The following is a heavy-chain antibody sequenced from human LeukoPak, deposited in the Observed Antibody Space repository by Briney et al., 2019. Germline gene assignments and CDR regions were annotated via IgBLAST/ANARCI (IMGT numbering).Heavy chain of an antibody. Sequence: PSETLSLTCTVSGGSISSSSYYWGWIRQPPGKGLEWIGSIYYSGSTYYNPSLKSRVTISVDTSKNQFSLKLSSVTAADTAVYYCARFTYYYGSGSSGDAFDIWGQGTMVTVSS. CDR1: GGSISSSSYY. V-gene: IGHV4-39*07. D-gene: IGHD3-10*01. CDR2: IYYSGST. J-gene: IGHJ3*02. CDR3: ARFTYYYGSGSSGDAFDI.